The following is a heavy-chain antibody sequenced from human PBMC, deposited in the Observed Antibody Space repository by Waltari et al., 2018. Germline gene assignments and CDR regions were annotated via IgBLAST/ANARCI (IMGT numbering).Heavy chain of an antibody. V-gene: IGHV3-30*02. CDR2: IRYYGSNK. D-gene: IGHD2-15*01. CDR1: GFTFSSYG. J-gene: IGHJ4*02. Sequence: QVQLVESGGGVVQPGGSLRLSCAASGFTFSSYGMHWVRQAPGKGLEWGAFIRYYGSNKYYAASVKGRFTISRDNSKNTLYLQMNSLRAEDTAVYYCAKGDCSGGSCYPSPFDYWGQGTLVTVSS. CDR3: AKGDCSGGSCYPSPFDY.